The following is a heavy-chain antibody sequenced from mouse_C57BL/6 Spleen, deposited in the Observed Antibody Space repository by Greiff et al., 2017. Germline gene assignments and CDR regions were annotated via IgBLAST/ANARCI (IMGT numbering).Heavy chain of an antibody. CDR2: IHPNSGST. J-gene: IGHJ1*03. CDR3: ARQDYYGSFDV. Sequence: QVQLKQPGAELVKPGASVKLSCKASGYTFTSYWMHWVKQRPGQGLEWIGMIHPNSGSTNYNEKFKSKATLTVDKSSSTAYMQLSSLTSEDSAVYYCARQDYYGSFDVWGTGTTVTVSS. D-gene: IGHD1-1*01. CDR1: GYTFTSYW. V-gene: IGHV1-64*01.